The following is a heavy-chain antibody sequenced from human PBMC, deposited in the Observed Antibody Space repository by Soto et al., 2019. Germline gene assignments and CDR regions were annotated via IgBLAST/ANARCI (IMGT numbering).Heavy chain of an antibody. CDR3: ARRYGGNFDY. CDR2: IYYSGST. J-gene: IGHJ4*02. Sequence: SETLSLTCTVSGGSISSYYWSWIRQPPGKGLEWIGYIYYSGSTNYNPSLKSRVTISVDTSKNQLSLKVRSVTAADTAVYYCARRYGGNFDYWGQGTLVTVS. V-gene: IGHV4-59*01. D-gene: IGHD1-26*01. CDR1: GGSISSYY.